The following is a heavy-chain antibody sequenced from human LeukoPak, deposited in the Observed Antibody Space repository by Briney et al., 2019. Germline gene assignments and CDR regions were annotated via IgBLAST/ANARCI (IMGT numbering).Heavy chain of an antibody. J-gene: IGHJ4*02. V-gene: IGHV3-23*01. CDR1: GFTFSSYA. CDR3: AKDPISSIAARPYYFDY. D-gene: IGHD6-6*01. Sequence: PGGSLRLSCAASGFTFSSYAMSWVRQAPGKGLEWVSAISGSGGSTYYADSVKGRFTISRDNSKYTLYLQMNSLRAEDTAVYYCAKDPISSIAARPYYFDYWGQGTLVTVSS. CDR2: ISGSGGST.